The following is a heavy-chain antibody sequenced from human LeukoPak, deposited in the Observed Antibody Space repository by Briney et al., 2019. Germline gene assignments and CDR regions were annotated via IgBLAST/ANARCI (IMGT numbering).Heavy chain of an antibody. CDR1: GYTFSGYY. CDR2: INPNSGAT. CDR3: ARDYYDTSGYFDY. J-gene: IGHJ4*02. D-gene: IGHD3-22*01. V-gene: IGHV1-2*02. Sequence: ASVKVSCKASGYTFSGYYIHWVRRGPGQGLEWMGWINPNSGATNSAQKFQGRVTMTRDTSITTAYMELSRLRSDDTAVYYCARDYYDTSGYFDYWGLGTLLTVSS.